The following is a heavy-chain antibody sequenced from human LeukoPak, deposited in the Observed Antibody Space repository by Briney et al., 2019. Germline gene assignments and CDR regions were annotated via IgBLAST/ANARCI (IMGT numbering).Heavy chain of an antibody. V-gene: IGHV1-69*04. CDR1: GGTFSSYA. CDR2: IIPILGIA. Sequence: SVKVSCKASGGTFSSYAISWVRQAPGQGLEWMGRIIPILGIANYAQKFQGRVAITADKSTSTAYMELSSLRSEDTAVYYCARDRVFRDTAMAPDYWGQGTLVTVSS. CDR3: ARDRVFRDTAMAPDY. J-gene: IGHJ4*02. D-gene: IGHD5-18*01.